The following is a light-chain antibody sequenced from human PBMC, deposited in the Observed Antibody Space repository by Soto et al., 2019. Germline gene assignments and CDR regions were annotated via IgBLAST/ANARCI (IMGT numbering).Light chain of an antibody. CDR1: QSISSW. Sequence: DIQMTQSPSTLSASVGDRVTITCRASQSISSWLAWYQQKPGKAPKLLIYDASSLESGVPSRFSGSGSGTEFTLTISSLQPDDFATHYCQQYNSYSQWKFGQGTKVDIK. CDR2: DAS. CDR3: QQYNSYSQWK. V-gene: IGKV1-5*01. J-gene: IGKJ1*01.